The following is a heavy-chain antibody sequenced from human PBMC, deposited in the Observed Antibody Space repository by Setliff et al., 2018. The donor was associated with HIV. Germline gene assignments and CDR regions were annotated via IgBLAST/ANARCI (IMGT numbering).Heavy chain of an antibody. CDR1: GFTFTDYW. Sequence: GESLKISCKASGFTFTDYWIGWVRQMPGRGLEWMGIIYPGDSDTRYSPSFQGQVTISADKSISTAFLQWRSLKASDTAIYYCAGLPSLLWFGELNYYFDYWGQGTLVTVSS. CDR2: IYPGDSDT. J-gene: IGHJ4*02. D-gene: IGHD3-10*01. CDR3: AGLPSLLWFGELNYYFDY. V-gene: IGHV5-51*01.